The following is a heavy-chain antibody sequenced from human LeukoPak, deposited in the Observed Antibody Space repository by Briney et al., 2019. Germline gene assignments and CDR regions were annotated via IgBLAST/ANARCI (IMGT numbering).Heavy chain of an antibody. CDR2: IYSGGST. Sequence: QPGGSLRLSCAVSGFTVSSNDMSWVHQAPGKGLEWVSVIYSGGSTYYADSVKGRFTISRDNSKNTLYLQMNSLRGEDTAVYYCARDGPITNYFGNWGQGTLVTVSS. J-gene: IGHJ4*02. CDR1: GFTVSSND. D-gene: IGHD3-10*01. CDR3: ARDGPITNYFGN. V-gene: IGHV3-66*01.